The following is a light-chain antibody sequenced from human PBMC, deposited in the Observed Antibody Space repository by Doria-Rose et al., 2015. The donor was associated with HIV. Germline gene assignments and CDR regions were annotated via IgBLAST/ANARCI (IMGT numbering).Light chain of an antibody. CDR3: HQYGTSWT. Sequence: EIVMTQPPGTLSLSPGERATLSCRASQSFSSTYLAWYQQKPGQAPSLLIYDASSMATGIPDRFSASVSGTDFTLSINRLEPEDFALYYCHQYGTSWTFGQGTKVEI. V-gene: IGKV3-20*01. CDR1: QSFSSTY. CDR2: DAS. J-gene: IGKJ1*01.